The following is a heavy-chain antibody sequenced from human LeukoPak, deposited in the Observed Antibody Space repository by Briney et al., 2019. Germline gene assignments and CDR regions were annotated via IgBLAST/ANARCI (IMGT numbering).Heavy chain of an antibody. CDR3: ARGGKRFDP. CDR1: GFTFSIFW. D-gene: IGHD3-16*01. Sequence: GGSLRLSCTASGFTFSIFWMGWVRQAPGKGLEWVAKIEGDGSDKYYVDSVKGRFTISRDNAKKSLYLQMNSLRAEDTAVYYCARGGKRFDPWGQGTLVTVSS. V-gene: IGHV3-7*01. CDR2: IEGDGSDK. J-gene: IGHJ5*02.